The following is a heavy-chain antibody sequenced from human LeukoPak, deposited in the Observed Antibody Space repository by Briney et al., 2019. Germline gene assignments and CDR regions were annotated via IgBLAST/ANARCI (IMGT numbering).Heavy chain of an antibody. D-gene: IGHD5-24*01. CDR2: ISSSGNSI. J-gene: IGHJ5*02. CDR3: AREEGSPGDWFDP. V-gene: IGHV3-48*03. CDR1: GFTFRSYE. Sequence: GGSLRLSCAASGFTFRSYEMNWVRQAPGKGLEWVSYISSSGNSIYYADSVKGRFTISRDNAKNSLYLQMNSLRAEDTAVYYCAREEGSPGDWFDPWGQGTLVTVSA.